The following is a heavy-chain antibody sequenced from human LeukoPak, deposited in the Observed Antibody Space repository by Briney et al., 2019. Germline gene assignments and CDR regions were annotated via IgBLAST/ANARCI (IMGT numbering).Heavy chain of an antibody. D-gene: IGHD6-13*01. J-gene: IGHJ4*02. Sequence: GGSLRLSCAASGFTFSSYSMNWVRQAPGKGLEWVSSIGPSSSSIYYTDSVKGRFTISRDNAKNSLYLQMNSLRAEDTAVYYCARGWPWDYWGQGTLVTVSS. V-gene: IGHV3-21*01. CDR1: GFTFSSYS. CDR2: IGPSSSSI. CDR3: ARGWPWDY.